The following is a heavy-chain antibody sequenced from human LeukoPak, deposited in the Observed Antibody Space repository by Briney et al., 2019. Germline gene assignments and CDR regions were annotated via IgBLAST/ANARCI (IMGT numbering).Heavy chain of an antibody. D-gene: IGHD3-3*01. J-gene: IGHJ6*02. Sequence: SETLSLTCAVYGGSFSGYYWSLIRQPPGKGLEWIGEINHSGSTNYNPSLKSRVTISVDTSKNQFSLKLSSVTAADTAVYYCARVARTYYDFWSGYYYGMDVWGQGTTVTVSS. CDR3: ARVARTYYDFWSGYYYGMDV. CDR2: INHSGST. CDR1: GGSFSGYY. V-gene: IGHV4-34*01.